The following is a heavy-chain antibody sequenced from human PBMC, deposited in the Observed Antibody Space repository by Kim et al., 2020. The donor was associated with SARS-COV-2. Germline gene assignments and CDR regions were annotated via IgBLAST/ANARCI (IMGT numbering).Heavy chain of an antibody. Sequence: SETLSLTCTVSGGSISSYYWSWIRQPPGKGLEWIGDIYYSGSTNYNPSLKSRVTISVDTSKNQFSLKLSTVTAADTAVYYCARTLEDYSNYWYFDLWGRGTLVTVSS. V-gene: IGHV4-59*08. CDR1: GGSISSYY. J-gene: IGHJ2*01. CDR2: IYYSGST. CDR3: ARTLEDYSNYWYFDL. D-gene: IGHD4-4*01.